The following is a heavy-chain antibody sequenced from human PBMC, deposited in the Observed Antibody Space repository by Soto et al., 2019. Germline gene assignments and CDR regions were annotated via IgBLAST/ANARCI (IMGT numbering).Heavy chain of an antibody. Sequence: ASETLSLTCTVSGGSISSSDYYWSWIRQPPGKGLEWVGYIYFNGSTYYNPSLKSRITISRDTSNNQFSLKLSSVTAADTAVYFCAREAIYSYGPNFDSWGQGTLVTVSS. CDR2: IYFNGST. CDR1: GGSISSSDYY. V-gene: IGHV4-30-4*01. D-gene: IGHD5-18*01. J-gene: IGHJ4*02. CDR3: AREAIYSYGPNFDS.